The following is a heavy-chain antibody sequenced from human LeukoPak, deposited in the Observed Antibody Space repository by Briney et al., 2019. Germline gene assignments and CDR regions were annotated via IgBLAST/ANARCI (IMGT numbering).Heavy chain of an antibody. J-gene: IGHJ5*02. V-gene: IGHV1-18*01. CDR1: GYTFTSYG. Sequence: GASVKVSCKASGYTFTSYGISWVRQAPGQGLEWMGWISAYNGNTNYAQKLQGRVTMTTDTSTSTAYMELSSLRSEDTAVYYCARDRDSSGYRAIWFDPWGQGTLVTVSS. CDR2: ISAYNGNT. CDR3: ARDRDSSGYRAIWFDP. D-gene: IGHD3-22*01.